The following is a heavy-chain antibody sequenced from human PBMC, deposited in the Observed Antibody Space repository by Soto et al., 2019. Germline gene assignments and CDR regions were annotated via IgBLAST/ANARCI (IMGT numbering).Heavy chain of an antibody. D-gene: IGHD2-8*01. J-gene: IGHJ4*02. V-gene: IGHV3-49*03. Sequence: GGSLRLSCTTSGFTFGDYAMSWFRQTPGKGLEWVGFVRTYAYGETTEYAASVKGRFTVGRDNSRSTAYLHMSSLKTEDTGVYFCYRDCPCGLGYCTNGACFPNDFWGQGTLVTVSS. CDR2: VRTYAYGETT. CDR3: YRDCPCGLGYCTNGACFPNDF. CDR1: GFTFGDYA.